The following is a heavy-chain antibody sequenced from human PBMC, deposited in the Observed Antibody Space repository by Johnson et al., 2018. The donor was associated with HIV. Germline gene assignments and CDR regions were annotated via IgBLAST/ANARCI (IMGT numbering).Heavy chain of an antibody. CDR3: ARGKGASVGLDTYDI. CDR2: INWNGGST. CDR1: GFTFDDYG. V-gene: IGHV3-20*04. Sequence: MQLVEFGGGVVRLGGSLRLSCEASGFTFDDYGMSWVRQVPGQGLEWVSGINWNGGSTGYADSMRGRVTISRDNAKNSLYLEINGLRADDTALYFCARGKGASVGLDTYDIWGQGIMV. J-gene: IGHJ3*02. D-gene: IGHD3-9*01.